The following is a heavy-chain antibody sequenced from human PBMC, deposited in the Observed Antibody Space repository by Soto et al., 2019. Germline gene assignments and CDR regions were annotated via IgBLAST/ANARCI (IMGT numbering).Heavy chain of an antibody. CDR1: GFTFSSYA. Sequence: PGGSLRLSCAASGFTFSSYAMSWVRQAPGKGLEWVSAISGSGGSTYYADSVKGRFTISRDNSKNTLYLQMNSLRAEDTAVYYCATFITMIVRTEGDYWGQGTLVTVSS. D-gene: IGHD3-22*01. V-gene: IGHV3-23*01. CDR2: ISGSGGST. J-gene: IGHJ4*02. CDR3: ATFITMIVRTEGDY.